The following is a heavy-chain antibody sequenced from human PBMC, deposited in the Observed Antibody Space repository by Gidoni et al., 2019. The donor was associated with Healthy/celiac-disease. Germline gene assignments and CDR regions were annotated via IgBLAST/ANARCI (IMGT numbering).Heavy chain of an antibody. CDR2: ISWNSVSR. D-gene: IGHD3-16*01. Sequence: EVQLVESGGGLVQPGRSLRLSCAASGFTFDVYAMPWVRQAQGKGLEWVSGISWNSVSRGYADSVKGRFTISRDNAKNSLYLQMNSLRAEDTALYYCAKDMEYRFYVWGSYMDYWGQGTLVTVSS. V-gene: IGHV3-9*01. CDR3: AKDMEYRFYVWGSYMDY. J-gene: IGHJ4*02. CDR1: GFTFDVYA.